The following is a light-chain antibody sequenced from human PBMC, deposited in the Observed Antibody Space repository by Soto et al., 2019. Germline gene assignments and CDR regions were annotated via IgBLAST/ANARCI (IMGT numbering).Light chain of an antibody. J-gene: IGKJ4*01. Sequence: DIQMTQSPSTLSASVGDRVTITCRASQSISSWLAWYQQKPGKAPKLLIYDASSLESGVPSRFSGSGSGTEFTLTMSSLQPDDFATYSCQQYNSYSLTFGGGTKVEIK. CDR3: QQYNSYSLT. V-gene: IGKV1-5*01. CDR1: QSISSW. CDR2: DAS.